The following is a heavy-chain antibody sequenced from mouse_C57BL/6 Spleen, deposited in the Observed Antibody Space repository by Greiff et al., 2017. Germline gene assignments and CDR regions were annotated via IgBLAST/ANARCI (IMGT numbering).Heavy chain of an antibody. CDR2: ISDGGSYT. CDR1: GFTFSSYA. J-gene: IGHJ4*01. Sequence: EVKLMASGGGLVKPGGSLKLSCAASGFTFSSYAMSWVRQTPEKRLEWVATISDGGSYTYYPDNVKGRFTISRDNAKNNLYLQMSHLKSEDTAMYYCASLYGNYSYAMDYWGQGTSVTVSS. CDR3: ASLYGNYSYAMDY. V-gene: IGHV5-4*03. D-gene: IGHD2-1*01.